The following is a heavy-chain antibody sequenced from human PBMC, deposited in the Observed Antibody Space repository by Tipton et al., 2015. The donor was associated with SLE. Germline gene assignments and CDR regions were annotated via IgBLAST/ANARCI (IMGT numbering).Heavy chain of an antibody. Sequence: SLRLSCAASGFTVSSHYMSWVRQAPGKGLEWVSYISLTSSYRHYADSVKGRFTISRDNAKNSLYLQMNSLRAEDTAVYYCARDVTTVTSYYFDYWGQGTLVTVSS. J-gene: IGHJ4*02. CDR3: ARDVTTVTSYYFDY. D-gene: IGHD4-17*01. CDR1: GFTVSSHY. V-gene: IGHV3-11*06. CDR2: ISLTSSYR.